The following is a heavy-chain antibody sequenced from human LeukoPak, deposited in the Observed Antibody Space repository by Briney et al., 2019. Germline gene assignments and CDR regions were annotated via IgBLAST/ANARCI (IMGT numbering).Heavy chain of an antibody. CDR2: ISYDGTNK. D-gene: IGHD5-24*01. Sequence: GVSVTLSCAGYGFTFSNYGMLWLRQAPGKGLEWVALISYDGTNKYYADSVRGRFTISRDNSKNTLYLQMSSLSTEDTAVYYCAKRLAGYSSLMEVWGQGTTVIFS. J-gene: IGHJ6*02. CDR1: GFTFSNYG. V-gene: IGHV3-30*18. CDR3: AKRLAGYSSLMEV.